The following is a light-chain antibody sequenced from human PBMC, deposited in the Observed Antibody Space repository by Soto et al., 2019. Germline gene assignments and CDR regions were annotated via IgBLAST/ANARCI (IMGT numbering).Light chain of an antibody. CDR2: DAS. V-gene: IGKV3-11*01. J-gene: IGKJ3*01. CDR3: QQRSNWPPFT. Sequence: EIVLTQSPATLSLSPGERATLSCRASQSVSSYLAWYQQKPGQAPRLLIYDASNRATGIPARFSGSGSGTDFTLTISSLEPEDVAVYYCQQRSNWPPFTFGPVTKVDIK. CDR1: QSVSSY.